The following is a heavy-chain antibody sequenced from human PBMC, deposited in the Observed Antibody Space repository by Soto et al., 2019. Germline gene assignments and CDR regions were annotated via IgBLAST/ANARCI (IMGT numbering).Heavy chain of an antibody. D-gene: IGHD3-22*01. V-gene: IGHV3-30*18. Sequence: QVQLVESGGGVVQPGRSPRLSCAASGFTFSSYGMHWVRQAPGKGLEWVAVISDDGSNKYYADSLKGRFTISRDNSKNTLYLQMNSLRAEDTAVYYCAKEWVYDTSGWSFDYWGQGTLVTVSS. CDR2: ISDDGSNK. CDR1: GFTFSSYG. CDR3: AKEWVYDTSGWSFDY. J-gene: IGHJ4*02.